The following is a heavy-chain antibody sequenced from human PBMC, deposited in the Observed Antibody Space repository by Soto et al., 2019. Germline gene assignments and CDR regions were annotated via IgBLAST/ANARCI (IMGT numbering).Heavy chain of an antibody. J-gene: IGHJ6*02. D-gene: IGHD3-3*01. CDR3: ARDQERFFEWLSSYYYYYGMDV. V-gene: IGHV1-18*01. CDR1: GYTFTSYG. Sequence: GASVKVSCKASGYTFTSYGISWVRQAPGQGLEWMGWISAYNGNTNYAQKLQGRVTMTTDTSTSTAYMELRSLRSDDTAVYYPARDQERFFEWLSSYYYYYGMDVWGQGTTVTVSS. CDR2: ISAYNGNT.